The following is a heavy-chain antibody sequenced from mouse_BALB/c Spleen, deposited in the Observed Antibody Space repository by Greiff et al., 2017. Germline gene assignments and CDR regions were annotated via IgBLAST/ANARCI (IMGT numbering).Heavy chain of an antibody. Sequence: QVQLKQPGAELVKPGTSVKLSCKASGYNFTSYWINWVKLRPGQGLEWIGDIYPGSGSTNYNEKFKSKATLTVDTSSSTAYMQLSSLASEDSALYYCASNGNYVGYAMDYWGQGTSVTVSS. D-gene: IGHD2-1*01. CDR3: ASNGNYVGYAMDY. CDR1: GYNFTSYW. V-gene: IGHV1-55*01. J-gene: IGHJ4*01. CDR2: IYPGSGST.